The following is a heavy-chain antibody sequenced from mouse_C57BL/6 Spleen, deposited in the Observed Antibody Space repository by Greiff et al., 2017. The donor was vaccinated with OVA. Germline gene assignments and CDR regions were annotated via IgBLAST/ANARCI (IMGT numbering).Heavy chain of an antibody. CDR1: GFTFSDYG. V-gene: IGHV5-17*01. Sequence: EVQGVESGGGLVKPGGSLKLSCAASGFTFSDYGMHWVRQAPEKGLEWVAYISSGSSTIYYADTVKGRFTISRDNAKNTLFLQMTSLRSEDTAMYYCAKGPSTMVTTEWFAYWGQGTLVTVSA. D-gene: IGHD2-2*01. CDR3: AKGPSTMVTTEWFAY. CDR2: ISSGSSTI. J-gene: IGHJ3*01.